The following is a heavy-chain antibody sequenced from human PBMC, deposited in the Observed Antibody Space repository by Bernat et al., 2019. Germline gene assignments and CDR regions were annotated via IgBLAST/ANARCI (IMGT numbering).Heavy chain of an antibody. Sequence: QLQLQESGPGLVKPSETLSLTCTVSGASITSSSFYWGWLRQSPGKGLEWIGSIYYSGSTYYNPSLKSRVTISVDTSKNQFSLKLSSVTAADTAVYYCARRGYSYGCYYYYYYMDVWGKGTTVTVSS. CDR1: GASITSSSFY. CDR2: IYYSGST. CDR3: ARRGYSYGCYYYYYYMDV. V-gene: IGHV4-39*01. J-gene: IGHJ6*03. D-gene: IGHD5-18*01.